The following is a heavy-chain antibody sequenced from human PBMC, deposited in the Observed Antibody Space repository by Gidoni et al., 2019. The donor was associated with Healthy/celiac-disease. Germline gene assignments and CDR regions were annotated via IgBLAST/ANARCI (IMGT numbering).Heavy chain of an antibody. J-gene: IGHJ3*02. Sequence: EVQLLESGGGLVQPGGSLRLSCAASGFTFSSYAMSWVRQAPGKGLKWVSAISGSGGSTYYADSVKGRFTISRDNSKNTLYLQMNSLRAEDTAVYYCAKDGWDIVVVPAAVYDSSGNDAFDIWGQGTMVTVSS. D-gene: IGHD2-2*01. CDR1: GFTFSSYA. CDR3: AKDGWDIVVVPAAVYDSSGNDAFDI. CDR2: ISGSGGST. V-gene: IGHV3-23*01.